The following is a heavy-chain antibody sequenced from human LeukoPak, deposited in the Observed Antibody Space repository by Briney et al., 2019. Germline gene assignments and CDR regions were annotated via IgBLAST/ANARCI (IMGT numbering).Heavy chain of an antibody. CDR3: AREAYYGSGRSRQPSPV. D-gene: IGHD3-10*01. J-gene: IGHJ4*02. CDR1: GFTFSSYA. Sequence: GTSLRLSCAASGFTFSSYAMYWVRQAPGKGLEWVALISKDGSNEDHADSVKGRFTISRDNSRTTLYLQMSSLRPGDTAVYYCAREAYYGSGRSRQPSPVWGQGTLVTVSS. CDR2: ISKDGSNE. V-gene: IGHV3-30*15.